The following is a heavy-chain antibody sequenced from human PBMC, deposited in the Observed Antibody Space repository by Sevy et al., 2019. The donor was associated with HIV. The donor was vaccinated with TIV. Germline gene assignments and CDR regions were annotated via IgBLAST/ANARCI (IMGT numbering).Heavy chain of an antibody. J-gene: IGHJ5*02. Sequence: GGSLRLSCAASGFTFSTYWMSWVHQATGKGLECVANINQGGTESHYVGSVKGRFTISRDNAQNSLYLQMNSLRADDMAVYYCARLAVVSGRFDPWGQGTLVTVSS. V-gene: IGHV3-7*03. CDR3: ARLAVVSGRFDP. D-gene: IGHD3-10*01. CDR1: GFTFSTYW. CDR2: INQGGTES.